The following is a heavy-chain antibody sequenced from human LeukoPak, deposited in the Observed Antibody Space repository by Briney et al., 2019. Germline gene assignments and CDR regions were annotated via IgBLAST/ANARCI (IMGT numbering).Heavy chain of an antibody. Sequence: PGGSLRLSCAASGFTFSSYWMHWVRQAPGKGLVWVSRINSDGSSTSYADSVKGRFTISRDNAKNTLYLQMNSLRAEDTAVYYCARENYYDSSGRSLDYWGQGTLVTVSS. CDR1: GFTFSSYW. V-gene: IGHV3-74*01. CDR2: INSDGSST. CDR3: ARENYYDSSGRSLDY. J-gene: IGHJ4*02. D-gene: IGHD3-22*01.